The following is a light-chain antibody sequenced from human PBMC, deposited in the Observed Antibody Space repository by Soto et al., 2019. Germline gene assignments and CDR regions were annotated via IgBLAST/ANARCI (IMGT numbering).Light chain of an antibody. V-gene: IGKV3-15*01. J-gene: IGKJ1*01. CDR1: QSVSSN. Sequence: EIVMTQSPATLSVSPGERATLSCRASQSVSSNLAWYQQKPGQAPSLLIYGASTRVTGIPARFSGSGSGTEFTLTISSLQSEDFAVYYCQQYNNWPPWTFGQGTKVDIK. CDR3: QQYNNWPPWT. CDR2: GAS.